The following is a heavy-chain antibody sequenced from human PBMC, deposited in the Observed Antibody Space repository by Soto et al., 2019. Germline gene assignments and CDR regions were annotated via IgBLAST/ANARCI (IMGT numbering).Heavy chain of an antibody. J-gene: IGHJ6*01. CDR2: IYSGGST. D-gene: IGHD2-21*02. Sequence: GGSLRLSCAASGFTFSSYAMSWVRQAPGKGLGWVSVIYSGGSTYYADSVKGRFTISRDNSKNTLYLQMNSLRAEDTAVYYCARDAYCGGDCYPLYYYYGMDVWGQGTTVTVSS. V-gene: IGHV3-66*01. CDR3: ARDAYCGGDCYPLYYYYGMDV. CDR1: GFTFSSYA.